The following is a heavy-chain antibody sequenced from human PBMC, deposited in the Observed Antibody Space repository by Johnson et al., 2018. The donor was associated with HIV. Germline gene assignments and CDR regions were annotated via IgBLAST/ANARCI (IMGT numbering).Heavy chain of an antibody. D-gene: IGHD3-22*01. CDR3: ARDYYYFDSRAYYDAFDI. Sequence: GSLRLSCAASGFSFSDYYMSWIRQAPGKGLEWVSYISSSGDTISYADSVQGRFTISRDNAKNSLSLQINSLRAEDTAMYYCARDYYYFDSRAYYDAFDIWGQGTMVTVSS. CDR2: ISSSGDTI. CDR1: GFSFSDYY. J-gene: IGHJ3*02. V-gene: IGHV3-11*04.